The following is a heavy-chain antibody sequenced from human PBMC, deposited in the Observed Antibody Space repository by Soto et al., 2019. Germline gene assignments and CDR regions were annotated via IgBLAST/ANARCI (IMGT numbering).Heavy chain of an antibody. Sequence: SETLSLTCTVSGGSISRGGYYWSWIRQNPGKGLEWIGYTYNSVSTYYNPSLKSRVTISVDTSKNQFSLRLSSVTAAETAVYYCARHSYYSNPLRFDPWGQGTLVTVSS. V-gene: IGHV4-31*03. CDR3: ARHSYYSNPLRFDP. CDR1: GGSISRGGYY. CDR2: TYNSVST. J-gene: IGHJ5*02. D-gene: IGHD4-4*01.